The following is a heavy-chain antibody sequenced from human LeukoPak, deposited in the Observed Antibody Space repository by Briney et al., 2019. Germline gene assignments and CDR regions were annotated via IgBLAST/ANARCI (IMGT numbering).Heavy chain of an antibody. D-gene: IGHD6-13*01. V-gene: IGHV3-23*01. J-gene: IGHJ4*02. Sequence: GGSLRLSCAASGFTFSISAMTWVRQAPGKGLEWVSAINSGGDDTVHADSVKGRLTISRDNSKNTLYLQMNSLRAEDTAVYYCAKAVWDTAAAGPHHADYWGQGTLVTVSS. CDR1: GFTFSISA. CDR2: INSGGDDT. CDR3: AKAVWDTAAAGPHHADY.